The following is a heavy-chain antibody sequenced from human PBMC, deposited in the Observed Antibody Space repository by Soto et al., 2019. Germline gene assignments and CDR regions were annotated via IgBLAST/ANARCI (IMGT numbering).Heavy chain of an antibody. J-gene: IGHJ4*02. V-gene: IGHV4-39*05. CDR1: GTSISSSDYY. CDR2: IYYTGMT. CDR3: ATGPSSRNGYRHFDY. D-gene: IGHD6-25*01. Sequence: SETPSLTCTVSGTSISSSDYYWGWIRQHTGKGLEWITSIYYTGMTYYNPSLKSRVTISVDRSKNQLSLKLNSVTAADRAVYYCATGPSSRNGYRHFDYLGQGPLVTVSS.